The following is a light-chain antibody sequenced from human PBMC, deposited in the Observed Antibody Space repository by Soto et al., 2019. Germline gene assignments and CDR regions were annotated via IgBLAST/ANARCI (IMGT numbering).Light chain of an antibody. CDR2: EVS. CDR3: SSYTSSSTYV. CDR1: SSDIGDYNY. V-gene: IGLV2-14*01. Sequence: QSALTQPASVSGSPGQSITISFTGTSSDIGDYNYVSWYQQHPGKAPKLMIYEVSNRPSGVSNRFSGSKSGNTASLTISGLQAEDEADYYCSSYTSSSTYVFGPGTKVTVL. J-gene: IGLJ1*01.